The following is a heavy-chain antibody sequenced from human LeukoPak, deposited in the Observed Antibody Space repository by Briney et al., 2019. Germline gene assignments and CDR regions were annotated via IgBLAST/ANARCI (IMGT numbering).Heavy chain of an antibody. CDR1: GGSFSGYY. CDR2: INHSGST. Sequence: ETLSLTCAVYGGSFSGYYWSWIRQPPGKGLEWIGEINHSGSTNYNPSLKSRVTISVDTSKNQFSLKLSSVTAADTAVYYCAREGYYDYVWGSYQYYFDYWGQGTLVTVSS. D-gene: IGHD3-16*02. J-gene: IGHJ4*02. V-gene: IGHV4-34*01. CDR3: AREGYYDYVWGSYQYYFDY.